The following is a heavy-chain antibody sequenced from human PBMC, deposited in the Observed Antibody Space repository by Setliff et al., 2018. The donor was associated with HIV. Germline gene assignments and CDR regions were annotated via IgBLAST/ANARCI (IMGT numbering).Heavy chain of an antibody. V-gene: IGHV4-39*07. CDR3: ARGRKRDGYNFYYYYMDV. CDR2: IYYSGST. CDR1: GGSISSYY. J-gene: IGHJ6*03. Sequence: SETLSLTCTVSGGSISSYYCGWIRQPPGKGLEWIGSIYYSGSTYYNPSLKSRVTISVDTSKNQFSLKLSSVTAADTAVYYCARGRKRDGYNFYYYYMDVWDKGTTVTVSS. D-gene: IGHD5-12*01.